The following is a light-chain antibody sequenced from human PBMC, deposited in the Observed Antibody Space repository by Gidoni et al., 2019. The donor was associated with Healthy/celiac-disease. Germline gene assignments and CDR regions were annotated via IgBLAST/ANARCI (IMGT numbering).Light chain of an antibody. CDR2: AAS. CDR1: QSISSY. CDR3: QQSYSTPLT. Sequence: DIQMTQSPSSLSASVGDIVTITRRASQSISSYLNWYQQKPGKAPKLLIYAASSLQSGVPSRFSGSGSGTDFTLTISSLQPEDFATYYCQQSYSTPLTFGGGTKVEIK. J-gene: IGKJ4*01. V-gene: IGKV1-39*01.